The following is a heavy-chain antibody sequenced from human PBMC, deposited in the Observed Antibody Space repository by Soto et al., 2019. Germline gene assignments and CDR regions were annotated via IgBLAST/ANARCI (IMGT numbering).Heavy chain of an antibody. J-gene: IGHJ4*02. CDR3: AKDLGDYYGSGSYYPHDY. D-gene: IGHD3-10*01. Sequence: GGSLRLSCAASGFTFSSYSMNWVRQAPGKGLEWVSYISSSSSTIYYADSVKGRFTISRDNAKNSLYLQMNSLRAEDTAVYYCAKDLGDYYGSGSYYPHDYWGQGTLVTVSS. CDR2: ISSSSSTI. CDR1: GFTFSSYS. V-gene: IGHV3-48*01.